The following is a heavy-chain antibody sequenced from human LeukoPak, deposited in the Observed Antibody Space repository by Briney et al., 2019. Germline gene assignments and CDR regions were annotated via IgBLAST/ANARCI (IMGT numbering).Heavy chain of an antibody. CDR3: ARDKNYYDSSGHWPVFDY. D-gene: IGHD3-22*01. Sequence: GGSLRLSCAASGFTFSSYWMSWVRQAPGKGLEWVANIKQDGSEKYYVDSVKGRFTISRDNAKNSLYLQMNSLRAEDTAVYYCARDKNYYDSSGHWPVFDYWGQGTLVTVSS. V-gene: IGHV3-7*01. CDR1: GFTFSSYW. CDR2: IKQDGSEK. J-gene: IGHJ4*02.